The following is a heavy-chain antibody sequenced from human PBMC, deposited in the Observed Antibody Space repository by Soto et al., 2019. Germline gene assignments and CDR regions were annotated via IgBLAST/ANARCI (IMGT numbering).Heavy chain of an antibody. CDR2: IWYDGSNK. CDR1: GFTFSSYG. J-gene: IGHJ2*01. Sequence: QVQLVESGGGVVQPGRYLRLSCAASGFTFSSYGMHWVRQAPGKGLEWGAVIWYDGSNKYYADSVKGRFTISRDNSKNTLYLQMNSLRAEDTAVYYCARDRPEGATTSCSFDLWGRGTLVTVSS. V-gene: IGHV3-33*01. D-gene: IGHD1-26*01. CDR3: ARDRPEGATTSCSFDL.